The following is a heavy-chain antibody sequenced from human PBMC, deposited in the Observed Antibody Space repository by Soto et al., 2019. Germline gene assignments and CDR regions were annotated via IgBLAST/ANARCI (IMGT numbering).Heavy chain of an antibody. J-gene: IGHJ3*02. D-gene: IGHD2-2*01. CDR3: AKDRGCSSTNCCDAFDI. Sequence: LRLSCAASGFTFSLYAMSWVRQAPGKGLEWVSAVSGSGGVTFYADSVKGRFTISRDNSKNTMFLQMNSLRVEDTAVYYCAKDRGCSSTNCCDAFDIWGQGTMVTVSS. CDR1: GFTFSLYA. CDR2: VSGSGGVT. V-gene: IGHV3-23*01.